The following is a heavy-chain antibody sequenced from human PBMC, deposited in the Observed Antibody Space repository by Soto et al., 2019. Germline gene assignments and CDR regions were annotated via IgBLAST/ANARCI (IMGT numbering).Heavy chain of an antibody. CDR1: GYTFSSYG. V-gene: IGHV1-69*13. J-gene: IGHJ4*02. CDR2: IIPIFGTA. CDR3: ASGTYYYDSSGWLDY. Sequence: ASVKVSCKASGYTFSSYGINWVRQAPGQGLEWMGGIIPIFGTANYAQKFQGRVTITADESTSTAYMELSSLRSEDTAVYYCASGTYYYDSSGWLDYWGQGTLVTVSS. D-gene: IGHD3-22*01.